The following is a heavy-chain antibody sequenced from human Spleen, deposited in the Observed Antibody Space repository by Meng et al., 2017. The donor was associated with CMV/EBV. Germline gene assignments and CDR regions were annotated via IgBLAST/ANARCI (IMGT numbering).Heavy chain of an antibody. D-gene: IGHD3-10*01. CDR2: IYNLGSVGTT. CDR3: AKSIFYYGSGRSPDV. CDR1: GLTVVDNY. V-gene: IGHV3-66*01. J-gene: IGHJ6*02. Sequence: GESLKISCAASGLTVVDNYMSWVRQAPGKGLEWVSVIYNLGSVGTTYYAEYAESVKGRFTISRDNSKSTLLLQMNSLRVEDTAVYYCAKSIFYYGSGRSPDVWGQGTAVTVSS.